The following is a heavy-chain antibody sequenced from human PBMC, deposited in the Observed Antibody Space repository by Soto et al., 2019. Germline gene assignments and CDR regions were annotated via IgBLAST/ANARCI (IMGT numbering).Heavy chain of an antibody. CDR3: ARPKGSYSSGYYYFDY. D-gene: IGHD6-19*01. J-gene: IGHJ4*02. CDR2: IIPLFGTA. V-gene: IGHV1-69*01. Sequence: QVQLVQSGAEVKQPGSSVEVSCKTSGGTFSTYAIYWVRQAPGQGLEWMGAIIPLFGTADYAQKFQGRVTITADESTSTADMELSSLRSEDTAVYYCARPKGSYSSGYYYFDYWGQGTLVTVSS. CDR1: GGTFSTYA.